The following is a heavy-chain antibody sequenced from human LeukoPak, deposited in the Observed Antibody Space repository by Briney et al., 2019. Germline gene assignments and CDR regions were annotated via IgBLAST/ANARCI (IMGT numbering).Heavy chain of an antibody. J-gene: IGHJ3*02. Sequence: GGTLRLSCAASGFTFSSYAMSWVRQAPGKGLEWVSAISGSGSSTYYTGSVKGRFTISRDNAKNSLYLQMNSLTAEDTALYYCARVQRDDAFDIWGQGTMVTVSS. CDR2: ISGSGSST. CDR1: GFTFSSYA. CDR3: ARVQRDDAFDI. V-gene: IGHV3-23*01.